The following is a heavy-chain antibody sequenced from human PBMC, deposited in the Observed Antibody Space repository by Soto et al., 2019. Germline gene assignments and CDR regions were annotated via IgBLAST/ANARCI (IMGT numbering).Heavy chain of an antibody. CDR3: TIEMRHSNGWYGPFNI. D-gene: IGHD6-19*01. CDR2: IKSKTDGGTT. J-gene: IGHJ3*02. V-gene: IGHV3-15*01. CDR1: GISLSSAW. Sequence: EVQLVESGGGLVKPGGSLRLSCAASGISLSSAWMDWVRQAPGKGLEWVGRIKSKTDGGTTDFAAPVKGRFTISRDDSGNTLFLQLNNLETEDTAMYCCTIEMRHSNGWYGPFNIWGQGAMITVSS.